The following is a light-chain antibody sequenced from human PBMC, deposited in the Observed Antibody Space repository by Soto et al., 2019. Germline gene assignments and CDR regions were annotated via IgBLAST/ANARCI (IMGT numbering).Light chain of an antibody. J-gene: IGKJ4*01. CDR2: GAS. CDR1: QSVSSN. CDR3: QQYNNWPLT. Sequence: EIVMTQSPATLSVSPGERATLSCRASQSVSSNLAWYQQKPGQAPRLLIYGASTRATGIPARFSGSGSETECTLTISSLQSEDFAVYYCQQYNNWPLTFGGGTMVEIK. V-gene: IGKV3-15*01.